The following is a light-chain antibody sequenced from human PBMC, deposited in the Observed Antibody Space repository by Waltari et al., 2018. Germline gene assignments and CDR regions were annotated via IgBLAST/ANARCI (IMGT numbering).Light chain of an antibody. Sequence: SVLTQSPSASGTPGQRVTISCSGISSNIGGNSVNWYQHLPGTAPKLLIYATNHRPSGFPDRFSASMSGTSASLAISGLQSEDEADYYCAAWDASLFGPWVFGGGTRLTVL. J-gene: IGLJ3*02. V-gene: IGLV1-44*01. CDR1: SSNIGGNS. CDR3: AAWDASLFGPWV. CDR2: ATN.